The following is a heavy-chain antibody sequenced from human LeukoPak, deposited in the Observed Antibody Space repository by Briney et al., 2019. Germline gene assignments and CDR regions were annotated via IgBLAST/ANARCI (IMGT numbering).Heavy chain of an antibody. D-gene: IGHD4-11*01. CDR3: AKNGGYSNYVGYNWFDP. CDR2: ISGSGGST. J-gene: IGHJ5*02. V-gene: IGHV3-23*01. Sequence: GGSLRLSCAASGFTFSSYAMSWVRQAPGKGLEWVSAISGSGGSTYYADSVKGRFTISRDNSKNTLYLQMNSLRAEDTAVYYCAKNGGYSNYVGYNWFDPWGQGTLVTVSS. CDR1: GFTFSSYA.